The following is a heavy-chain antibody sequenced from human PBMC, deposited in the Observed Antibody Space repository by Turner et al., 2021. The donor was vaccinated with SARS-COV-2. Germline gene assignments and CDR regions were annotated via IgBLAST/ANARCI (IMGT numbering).Heavy chain of an antibody. CDR3: AKTIGSYYDSSGYYQYFDY. D-gene: IGHD3-22*01. V-gene: IGHV3-30*18. Sequence: VQLVESGGGLVQPGGSLRLSWAASGFTFSSYGMHWVRQAPGKGLAWVALISYDGSNKYYADSVKDRFTISRDNSKNTLYLQMNSLRAEDTAVYYCAKTIGSYYDSSGYYQYFDYWGQGTLVTVSS. J-gene: IGHJ4*02. CDR1: GFTFSSYG. CDR2: ISYDGSNK.